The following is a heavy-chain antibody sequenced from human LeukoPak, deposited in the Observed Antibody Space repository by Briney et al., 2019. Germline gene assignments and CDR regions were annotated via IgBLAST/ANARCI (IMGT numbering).Heavy chain of an antibody. CDR1: GGFISIYY. V-gene: IGHV4-59*07. J-gene: IGHJ4*02. D-gene: IGHD6-6*01. CDR3: ARTLSEYSSSSLGY. CDR2: ISSRGST. Sequence: SDTLALIYTVCGGFISIYYWSCMRQPPGKGRECRGYISSRGSTNHTTPLKTRVTISVDTSKTQSSLKLSSVTAADTAVYYCARTLSEYSSSSLGYWGPGTLVAVSS.